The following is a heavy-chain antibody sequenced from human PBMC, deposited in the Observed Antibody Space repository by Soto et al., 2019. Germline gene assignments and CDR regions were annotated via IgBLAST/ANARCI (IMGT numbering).Heavy chain of an antibody. J-gene: IGHJ6*03. D-gene: IGHD2-2*01. V-gene: IGHV1-69*04. CDR3: AREGGYCSTTSCHPYYYMDV. Sequence: SVKVSWKASGGTFSSYTISWVRQAPGQGLEWMGRIIPILGIANYAQKFQGRVTITADKSTSTAYMELSSLRSEDTAVYYCAREGGYCSTTSCHPYYYMDVWGKGTTLTVSS. CDR2: IIPILGIA. CDR1: GGTFSSYT.